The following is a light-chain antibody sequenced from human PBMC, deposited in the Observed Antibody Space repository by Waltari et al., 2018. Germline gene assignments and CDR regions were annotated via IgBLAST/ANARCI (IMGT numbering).Light chain of an antibody. Sequence: SCRASQSVGRTLAWYQQRPGQAPRLLIYDASSRATGIPDRFSGSGSGTVFSLTISRLEPEDFAVYYCQKYGTRPATFGQGTKVEVK. CDR1: QSVGRT. CDR2: DAS. CDR3: QKYGTRPAT. V-gene: IGKV3-20*01. J-gene: IGKJ1*01.